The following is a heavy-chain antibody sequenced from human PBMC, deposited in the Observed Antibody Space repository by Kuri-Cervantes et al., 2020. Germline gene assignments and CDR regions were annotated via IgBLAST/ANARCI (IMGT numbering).Heavy chain of an antibody. CDR1: GYTFTGYY. CDR2: INPNSGGT. Sequence: ASVKVSCKASGYTFTGYYMHWVRQAPGQGLEWMGWINPNSGGTNYAQKFQGRVTMTRDTSISTAYMEPSRLRSDDTAVYYCARGPFDDYYDSSAYYGMDVWGQGTTVTVSS. D-gene: IGHD3-22*01. J-gene: IGHJ6*02. V-gene: IGHV1-2*02. CDR3: ARGPFDDYYDSSAYYGMDV.